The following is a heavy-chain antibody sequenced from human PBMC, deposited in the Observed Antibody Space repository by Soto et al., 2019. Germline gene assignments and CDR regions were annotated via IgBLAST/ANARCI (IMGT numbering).Heavy chain of an antibody. D-gene: IGHD3-16*01. CDR3: ARQAKIGDRSQFYFDS. V-gene: IGHV3-30*04. CDR1: GFTFSFYA. Sequence: GGSLRLSCAASGFTFSFYAMHWVRQAPGKGLEWVAVISYNGRNKHYVDSVKGRFTISRDNSQDTLYLQMDSLRPDDTAVYYCARQAKIGDRSQFYFDSWGQGTLVTVSS. J-gene: IGHJ4*02. CDR2: ISYNGRNK.